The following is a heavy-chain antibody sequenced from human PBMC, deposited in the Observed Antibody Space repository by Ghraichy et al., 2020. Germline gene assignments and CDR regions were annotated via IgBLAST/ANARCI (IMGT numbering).Heavy chain of an antibody. J-gene: IGHJ2*01. CDR2: INSSSSYT. Sequence: GALRLSCAASGFTFSDYYMSWIRQAPGKGLEWVSYINSSSSYTNYADSVKGRFTITRDNAKNSLYLQMNSLRAEDTAVYYCAIDPSITMVRGLDLWGRGTLVTVAS. CDR3: AIDPSITMVRGLDL. CDR1: GFTFSDYY. V-gene: IGHV3-11*05. D-gene: IGHD3-10*01.